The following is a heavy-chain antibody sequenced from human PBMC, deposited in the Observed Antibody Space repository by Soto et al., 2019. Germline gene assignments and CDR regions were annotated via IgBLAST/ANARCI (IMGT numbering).Heavy chain of an antibody. CDR3: ARDYYDYVWGSYRLDY. V-gene: IGHV1-18*01. D-gene: IGHD3-16*02. J-gene: IGHJ4*02. CDR1: GYTFTSYG. CDR2: ISAYNGNT. Sequence: QVQLVQSGAEVKKPGASVKVSCKASGYTFTSYGIIWVRQAPGQGLEWMGWISAYNGNTNYAQKLQGRVTMTTDTSTSTAYMELRSLRSDDTAVYYCARDYYDYVWGSYRLDYWGQGTLVTVSS.